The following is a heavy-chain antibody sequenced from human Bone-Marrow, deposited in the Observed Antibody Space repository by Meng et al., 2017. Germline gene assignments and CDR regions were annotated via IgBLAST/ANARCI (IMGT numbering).Heavy chain of an antibody. CDR1: GGSIRSRNW. J-gene: IGHJ3*02. CDR2: IYHSGST. CDR3: ARVWLGESMGDDAFDI. Sequence: LQESGPRLVKPSGTLSLTCAVSGGSIRSRNWWSWVRQPPGKGLEWIGEIYHSGSTTYNPSLKSRVTISVDKSKNQFSLKLSSVTAADTAVYYCARVWLGESMGDDAFDIWGQGTMVTVSS. D-gene: IGHD3-10*01. V-gene: IGHV4-4*02.